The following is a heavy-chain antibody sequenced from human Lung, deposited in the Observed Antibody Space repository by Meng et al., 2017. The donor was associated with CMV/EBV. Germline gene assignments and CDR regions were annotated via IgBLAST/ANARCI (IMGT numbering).Heavy chain of an antibody. CDR2: INTNTGDP. Sequence: ASGYTFTHYAMSWVRQAPGQGLEYMGYINTNTGDPIYAQGFAVRFVFSFDMSVSTAYLQIYNLQADDSAVYYCARDFLFDPLFIFDYWGQGTLVTVSS. J-gene: IGHJ4*02. CDR1: GYTFTHYA. CDR3: ARDFLFDPLFIFDY. V-gene: IGHV7-4-1*01. D-gene: IGHD2/OR15-2a*01.